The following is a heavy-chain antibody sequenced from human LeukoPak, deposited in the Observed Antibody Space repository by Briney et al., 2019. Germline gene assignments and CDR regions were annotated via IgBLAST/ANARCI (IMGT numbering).Heavy chain of an antibody. CDR2: VWYDGIKK. Sequence: GRSLRLSCAASGFTFSIHGMQWVRQAPGKGLEWVAVVWYDGIKKHYADSVKGRFTISRDNSKNTLYLQMNSLRAEDTAVYYCARDISFYADDHWGQGTLVTVSS. CDR3: ARDISFYADDH. J-gene: IGHJ4*02. D-gene: IGHD2-2*01. V-gene: IGHV3-33*08. CDR1: GFTFSIHG.